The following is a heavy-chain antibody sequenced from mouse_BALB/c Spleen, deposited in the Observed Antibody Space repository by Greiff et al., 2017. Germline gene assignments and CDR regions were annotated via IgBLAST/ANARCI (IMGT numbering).Heavy chain of an antibody. D-gene: IGHD1-1*01. J-gene: IGHJ4*01. CDR1: GFTFSSYT. CDR3: ARFITTVVAYYAMDY. V-gene: IGHV5-12-2*01. Sequence: DVKLVESGGGFVQPGGSLKLSCAASGFTFSSYTMSWVRQTPEKRLEWVAYISNGGGSTYYPDTVKGRFTISRDNAKNTLYLQMSSLKSEDTAMYYCARFITTVVAYYAMDYWGQGTSVTVSS. CDR2: ISNGGGST.